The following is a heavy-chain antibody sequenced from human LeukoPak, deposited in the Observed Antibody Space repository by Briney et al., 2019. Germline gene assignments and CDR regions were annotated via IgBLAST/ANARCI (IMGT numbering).Heavy chain of an antibody. Sequence: GRSLRLSCAASGFTFSSYAMHWVRQAPGKGLEWVAVISYDGSNKHYADSVKGRFTISRDNSKNTLYLQMNSLRAEDTAVYYCAKPGGPVGATPEYFQHWGQGTLVTVSS. V-gene: IGHV3-30-3*02. CDR3: AKPGGPVGATPEYFQH. J-gene: IGHJ1*01. D-gene: IGHD1-26*01. CDR2: ISYDGSNK. CDR1: GFTFSSYA.